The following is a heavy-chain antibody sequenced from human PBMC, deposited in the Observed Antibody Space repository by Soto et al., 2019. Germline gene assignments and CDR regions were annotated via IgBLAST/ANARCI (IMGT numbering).Heavy chain of an antibody. CDR1: GGSISSSSYY. CDR2: IYYSGST. J-gene: IGHJ4*02. Sequence: SETLSLTCTVSGGSISSSSYYWGWIRQPPGKGLEWIASIYYSGSTYYNPSLKSRVTISVDTSKNQFSLKLSSVTTADTAVYYCARHRGYYDILTGYYTELNFDYWGQGTLVTVSS. V-gene: IGHV4-39*01. D-gene: IGHD3-9*01. CDR3: ARHRGYYDILTGYYTELNFDY.